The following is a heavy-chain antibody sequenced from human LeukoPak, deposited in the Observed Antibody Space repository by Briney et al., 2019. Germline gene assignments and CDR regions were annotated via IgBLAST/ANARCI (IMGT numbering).Heavy chain of an antibody. CDR2: IYYSGNT. D-gene: IGHD4-11*01. Sequence: SETLSLTCTVSGGSISSTIYYWGWIRQPPGKGLEWIGSIYYSGNTYYNPSLKSRVTISVDTSKNQFSLKVTSATAADTAMYFCARRVGQRTTIDYWGQGTLVTVSS. J-gene: IGHJ4*02. CDR3: ARRVGQRTTIDY. CDR1: GGSISSTIYY. V-gene: IGHV4-39*01.